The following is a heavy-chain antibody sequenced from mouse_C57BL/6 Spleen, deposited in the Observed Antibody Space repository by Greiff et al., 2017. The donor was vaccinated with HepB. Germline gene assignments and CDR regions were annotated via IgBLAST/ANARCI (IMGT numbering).Heavy chain of an antibody. CDR3: AKAYYSSHYAMDY. D-gene: IGHD2-5*01. V-gene: IGHV2-2*01. Sequence: VKLMESGPGLVQPSQSLSITCTVSGFSLTSYGVHWVRQSPGKGLEWLGVIWSGGSTDYNAAFISRLSISKDNSKSQVFFKMNSLQADDTAIYYCAKAYYSSHYAMDYWGQGTSVTVSS. CDR1: GFSLTSYG. J-gene: IGHJ4*01. CDR2: IWSGGST.